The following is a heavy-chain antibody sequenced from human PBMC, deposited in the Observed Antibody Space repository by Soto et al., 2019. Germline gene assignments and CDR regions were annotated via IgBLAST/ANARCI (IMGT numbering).Heavy chain of an antibody. J-gene: IGHJ6*02. D-gene: IGHD5-12*01. CDR1: GFSFGNYV. Sequence: GGSLRLSCAASGFSFGNYVMNWVRQAPGKGLEWVSVIYSGGSTYYADAVKGRFTISRDNSKNTLYLQMNSLRAEDTAVYYCARGLRYYYYGMDVWGQGTTVTVYS. CDR2: IYSGGST. CDR3: ARGLRYYYYGMDV. V-gene: IGHV3-53*01.